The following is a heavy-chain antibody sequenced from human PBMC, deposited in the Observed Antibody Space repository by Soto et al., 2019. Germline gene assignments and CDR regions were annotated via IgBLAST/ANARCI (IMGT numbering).Heavy chain of an antibody. Sequence: EVQLLESGGGLVQPGGSLRLSCAASGFTFSNYAISCVRQAPGKGLEWVSAISGSGASTYYADSVKGRFTISRDNSKNTLYLQMNSLRAEDTAVYYCANEYCASTSCNFDHWGQGTLVTVSS. J-gene: IGHJ4*02. CDR2: ISGSGAST. D-gene: IGHD2-2*01. CDR1: GFTFSNYA. CDR3: ANEYCASTSCNFDH. V-gene: IGHV3-23*01.